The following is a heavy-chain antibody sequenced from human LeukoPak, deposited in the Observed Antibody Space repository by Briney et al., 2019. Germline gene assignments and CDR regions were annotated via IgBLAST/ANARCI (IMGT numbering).Heavy chain of an antibody. Sequence: SQTLSLTCAISGDSVSSNSAAWNWIRQSPSRGLEWLVRTYYRSKWYNDYAVSVKSRITINPDTSKNQFSLQLNSVTPEDTAVYYCARVKLVYYSSSWFSPLDFDYWGQGTLVTVSS. CDR3: ARVKLVYYSSSWFSPLDFDY. J-gene: IGHJ4*02. V-gene: IGHV6-1*01. CDR2: TYYRSKWYN. D-gene: IGHD6-13*01. CDR1: GDSVSSNSAA.